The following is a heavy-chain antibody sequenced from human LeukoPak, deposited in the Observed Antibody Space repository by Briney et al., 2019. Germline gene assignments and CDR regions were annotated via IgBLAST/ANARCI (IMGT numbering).Heavy chain of an antibody. CDR3: AKDISPRYSISSGWSRPDY. D-gene: IGHD6-19*01. CDR2: ISWDGGST. CDR1: GFTFSSYS. Sequence: PGGSLRLSCAASGFTFSSYSMNWVRQAPGKGLEWVSLISWDGGSTYYADSVKGRFTISRDNSKNSLYLQMNSLRAEDTALYYCAKDISPRYSISSGWSRPDYWGQGTLVTVSS. V-gene: IGHV3-43D*03. J-gene: IGHJ4*02.